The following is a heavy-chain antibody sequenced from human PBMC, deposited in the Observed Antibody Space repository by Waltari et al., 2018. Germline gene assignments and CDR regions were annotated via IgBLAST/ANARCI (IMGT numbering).Heavy chain of an antibody. V-gene: IGHV4-34*01. D-gene: IGHD6-13*01. J-gene: IGHJ6*03. CDR2: INHSGST. CDR3: ARDSRNSSSSYYSYYMDV. CDR1: GGSFSGYY. Sequence: QVQLQQWGAGLLKPSETLSLTCAVYGGSFSGYYWSWIRQPPGKGLEWIGEINHSGSTHYNPSLKSRVTISVDTSKNQFSLKLSSVTAADTAVYYCARDSRNSSSSYYSYYMDVWGKGTTVTVSS.